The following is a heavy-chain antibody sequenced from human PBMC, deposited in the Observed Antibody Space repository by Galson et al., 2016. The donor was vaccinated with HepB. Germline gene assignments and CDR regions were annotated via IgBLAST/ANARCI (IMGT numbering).Heavy chain of an antibody. CDR2: ISSYNGKT. CDR3: ARYYDFWSGYSMGPVEY. D-gene: IGHD3-3*01. CDR1: GYTFISHG. Sequence: SCKASGYTFISHGISWVRQAPGQGLEWMGWISSYNGKTKYAENLQGRVTMTRDTSTNTVYMELRSLRSGDTAVYFCARYYDFWSGYSMGPVEYWGQGTLISVSS. V-gene: IGHV1-18*01. J-gene: IGHJ4*02.